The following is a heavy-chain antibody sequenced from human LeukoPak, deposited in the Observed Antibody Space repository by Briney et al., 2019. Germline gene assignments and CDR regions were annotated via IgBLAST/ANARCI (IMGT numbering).Heavy chain of an antibody. CDR2: ITGAGSI. V-gene: IGHV3-21*01. CDR1: GFTFRSHS. D-gene: IGHD3-16*01. J-gene: IGHJ4*02. Sequence: GGSLRLSCAASGFTFRSHSLDWVRQAPGKGLEWVSSITGAGSIQYADSVQGRFTISRDNAKNSLYLQMNNLRADDTAVYYCAKDQGRGGFGLDCWGQGTLVTVSS. CDR3: AKDQGRGGFGLDC.